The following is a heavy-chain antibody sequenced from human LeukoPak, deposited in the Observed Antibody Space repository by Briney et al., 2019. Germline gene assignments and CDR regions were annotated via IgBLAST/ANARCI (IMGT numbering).Heavy chain of an antibody. V-gene: IGHV3-15*01. D-gene: IGHD3-3*01. Sequence: GGSLRLSCAASGFTFSNAWMSWVRQAPGKGREWVGRIKSKTDGGTTDYAAPVKGRFTISRDDSKNTLYLQMNSLKTEDTAVYYCTTDSPTIFGVVINFDYWGQGTLVTVSS. J-gene: IGHJ4*02. CDR2: IKSKTDGGTT. CDR1: GFTFSNAW. CDR3: TTDSPTIFGVVINFDY.